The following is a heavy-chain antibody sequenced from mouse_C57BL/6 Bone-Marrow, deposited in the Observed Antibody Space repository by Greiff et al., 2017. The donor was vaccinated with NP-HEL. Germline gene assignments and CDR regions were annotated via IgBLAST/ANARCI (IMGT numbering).Heavy chain of an antibody. Sequence: QVQLQQPGAELVKPGASVKMSCKASGYTFTSYWLTWVKQRPGQGLEWIGDIYPGSGSTNYNEKFKSKATLTVDTSSSTAYMQLSSLTSEDSAVYYCARENGNPYYYAMDYWGQGTSVTVSS. CDR1: GYTFTSYW. J-gene: IGHJ4*01. CDR3: ARENGNPYYYAMDY. CDR2: IYPGSGST. D-gene: IGHD1-1*01. V-gene: IGHV1-55*01.